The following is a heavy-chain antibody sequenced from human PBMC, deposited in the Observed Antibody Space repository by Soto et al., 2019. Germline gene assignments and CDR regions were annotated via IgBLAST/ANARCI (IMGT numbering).Heavy chain of an antibody. D-gene: IGHD1-1*01. V-gene: IGHV4-39*07. CDR1: GGSISSSTYY. J-gene: IGHJ4*02. Sequence: SETLSLTCTVSGGSISSSTYYWGWMRQPPGKGLEWIASIYIGGNTYYNPSLKSRVTISVDTSKNQFSLEMSSVTAADTAVYYCARLATRYYFDYWGQGTLVTVSS. CDR2: IYIGGNT. CDR3: ARLATRYYFDY.